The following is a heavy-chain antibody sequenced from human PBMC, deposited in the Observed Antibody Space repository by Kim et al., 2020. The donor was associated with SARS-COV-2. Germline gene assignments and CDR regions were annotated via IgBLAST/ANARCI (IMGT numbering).Heavy chain of an antibody. CDR1: GFTFGDYA. V-gene: IGHV3-49*03. D-gene: IGHD3-3*01. Sequence: GGSLRLSCTASGFTFGDYAMSWFRQAPGKGLEWVGFIRSKAYGGTTEYAASVKGRFTISRDDSKSIAYLQMNSLKTEDTAVYYCTRDLPLGITIFGVGRGFDYWGQGTLVTVSS. CDR3: TRDLPLGITIFGVGRGFDY. J-gene: IGHJ4*02. CDR2: IRSKAYGGTT.